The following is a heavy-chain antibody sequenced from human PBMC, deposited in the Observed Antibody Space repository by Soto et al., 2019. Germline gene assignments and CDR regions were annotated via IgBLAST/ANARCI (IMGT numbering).Heavy chain of an antibody. D-gene: IGHD4-17*01. CDR1: GGSISSYY. V-gene: IGHV4-4*07. CDR3: ARDSDLYGDSPGMDV. Sequence: PSETLSLTCTVSGGSISSYYWSWIRQPAGKGLEWIGRIYTSGSTNYNPSLKSRVTMSVDTSKNQFSLKLSSVTAADTAVYYCARDSDLYGDSPGMDVWGQGTTVTVSS. J-gene: IGHJ6*02. CDR2: IYTSGST.